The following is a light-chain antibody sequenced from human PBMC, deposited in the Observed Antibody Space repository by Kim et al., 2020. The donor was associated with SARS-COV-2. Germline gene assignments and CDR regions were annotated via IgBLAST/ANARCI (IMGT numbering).Light chain of an antibody. CDR1: QSIRTD. Sequence: SLSRGEGPTLSCRARQSIRTDLAWYRQKPGRAPRLVIFDASNSASGIPARFSGSGSGTDFTLTISSLEPEDFAVYFCQQRNNRPRTFGQGTKLEI. CDR3: QQRNNRPRT. V-gene: IGKV3-11*01. J-gene: IGKJ2*01. CDR2: DAS.